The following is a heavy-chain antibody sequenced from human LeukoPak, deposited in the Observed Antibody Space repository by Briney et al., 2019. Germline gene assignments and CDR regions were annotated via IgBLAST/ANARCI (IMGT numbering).Heavy chain of an antibody. CDR3: ARDGDSSGYYHYFDY. CDR2: IIPILGIA. Sequence: SVTVSCKASGGTFSSYAISWVRQAPGQGLEWMGRIIPILGIANYAQKFQGRVTITADKSTSTAYMELSSLRSEDTAVYYCARDGDSSGYYHYFDYWGQGTLVTVSS. V-gene: IGHV1-69*04. CDR1: GGTFSSYA. J-gene: IGHJ4*02. D-gene: IGHD3-22*01.